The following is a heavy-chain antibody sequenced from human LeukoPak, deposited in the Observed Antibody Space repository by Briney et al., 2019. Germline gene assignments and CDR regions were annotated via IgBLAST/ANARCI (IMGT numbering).Heavy chain of an antibody. V-gene: IGHV3-30*03. D-gene: IGHD5-18*01. CDR3: ARGEVGYSYGLDY. CDR1: GFTFSSYG. CDR2: ISYDGSNK. J-gene: IGHJ4*02. Sequence: GGSLRLSCAASGFTFSSYGMHWVRQAPGKGLEWVAVISYDGSNKYYADSVKGRFTISRDNSKNTLYLQMNSLRAEDTAVYYCARGEVGYSYGLDYWGQGPLVTVSS.